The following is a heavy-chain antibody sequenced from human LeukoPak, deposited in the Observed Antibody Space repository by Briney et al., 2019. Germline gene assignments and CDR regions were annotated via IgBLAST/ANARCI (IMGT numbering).Heavy chain of an antibody. V-gene: IGHV3-48*02. CDR2: ISSSSTI. CDR1: GFSFSGYS. CDR3: ARVRPNFDNYAMDV. J-gene: IGHJ6*02. Sequence: GGSLRLSCAASGFSFSGYSMNWVRQAPGKGLEWVSYISSSSTIYYADSVKGRFTISRGNAKNSLYLQMNSLRDEDTAVYFCARVRPNFDNYAMDVWGQGTTVTVSS. D-gene: IGHD3-9*01.